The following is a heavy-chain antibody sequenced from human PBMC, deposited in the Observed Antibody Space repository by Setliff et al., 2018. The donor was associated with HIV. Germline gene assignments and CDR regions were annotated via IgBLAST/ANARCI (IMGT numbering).Heavy chain of an antibody. Sequence: ASVKVSCKASGGKASGGTFSSYAISWVRQAPGQGPEWMGWISAYNGNTNYAQKFQDRVTMTTDTATNTGYMELRNLTSDDTAVYYCARVSLVGANSGLCEYWGQGTLVTVSS. CDR1: GGTFSSYA. CDR2: ISAYNGNT. J-gene: IGHJ4*02. V-gene: IGHV1-18*01. D-gene: IGHD1-26*01. CDR3: ARVSLVGANSGLCEY.